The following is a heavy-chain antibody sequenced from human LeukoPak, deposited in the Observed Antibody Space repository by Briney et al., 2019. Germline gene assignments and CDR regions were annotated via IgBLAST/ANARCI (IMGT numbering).Heavy chain of an antibody. V-gene: IGHV4-59*01. CDR2: IYYSGST. CDR3: ARAYSYGANFDY. Sequence: SETLSLTCTVSGGSISSYYWSWIRQPPGKGLEWIGYIYYSGSTNYNPSLKSRVTISVDTSKNQFSLKLSSVTAADTAVYYCARAYSYGANFDYWGQGTLVTDSS. J-gene: IGHJ4*02. D-gene: IGHD5-18*01. CDR1: GGSISSYY.